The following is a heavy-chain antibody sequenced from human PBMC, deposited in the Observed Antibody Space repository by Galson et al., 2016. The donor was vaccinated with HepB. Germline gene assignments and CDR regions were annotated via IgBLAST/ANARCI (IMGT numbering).Heavy chain of an antibody. D-gene: IGHD6-13*01. Sequence: SLRLSCAASGFTFSSYAMSWVRQAPGKGLQWVSALRCSGGSTYYADSVKGRFTISSDRSKNALYLQMNSLRAEDTAVYYCAKACLDIAAAGIDYWGQGTLVTVSS. CDR2: LRCSGGST. CDR1: GFTFSSYA. J-gene: IGHJ4*02. V-gene: IGHV3-23*01. CDR3: AKACLDIAAAGIDY.